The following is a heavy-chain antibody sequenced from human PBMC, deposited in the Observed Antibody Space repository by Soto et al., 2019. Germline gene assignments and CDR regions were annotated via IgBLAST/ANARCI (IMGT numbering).Heavy chain of an antibody. J-gene: IGHJ4*02. CDR3: AGGRDYDY. CDR1: GGSITTSAL. Sequence: VQLTESGPGLGRPSGTLSLTCDVSGGSITTSALWTWVRQFPGSGLERIGEIAHDGHTHSNPSLSGRVTMSVDLSNSQFSLNVASVNAADTAGYFCAGGRDYDYWGQRTLVTVSS. D-gene: IGHD1-26*01. V-gene: IGHV4-4*02. CDR2: IAHDGHT.